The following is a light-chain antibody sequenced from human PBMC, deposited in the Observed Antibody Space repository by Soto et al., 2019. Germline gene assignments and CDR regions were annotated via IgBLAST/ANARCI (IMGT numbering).Light chain of an antibody. CDR1: QSIASF. CDR2: SAT. CDR3: QQSYSIPHT. V-gene: IGKV1-39*01. Sequence: DIQITQSPSSLSSSLGDIIAITFRPSQSIASFLNWYQQKPGKAPRLLIYSATNLYSGVPSRFSGSDAVTDFTLTISSLQPEDFATYFCQQSYSIPHTFGQGTKVDIK. J-gene: IGKJ2*01.